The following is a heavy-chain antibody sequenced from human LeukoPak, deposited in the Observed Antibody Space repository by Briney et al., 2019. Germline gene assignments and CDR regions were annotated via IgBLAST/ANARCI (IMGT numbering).Heavy chain of an antibody. D-gene: IGHD7-27*01. CDR2: ISWNSGNI. CDR1: GFTFDDYA. Sequence: GGSLRLSCAASGFTFDDYAMHWVRQAPGKGLEWVSGISWNSGNIAYVESVKGRFTISRDNAKNSLYLQMNSLRAEDTALYYCAKDKNIGAGEDTFEMWGQGTMVTVSS. J-gene: IGHJ3*02. V-gene: IGHV3-9*01. CDR3: AKDKNIGAGEDTFEM.